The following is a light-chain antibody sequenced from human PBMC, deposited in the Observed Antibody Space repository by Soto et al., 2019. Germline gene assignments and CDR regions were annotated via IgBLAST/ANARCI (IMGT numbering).Light chain of an antibody. CDR2: EVS. J-gene: IGLJ1*01. Sequence: QSALTQPPSASGSPGQSVTISCTGTSSDVGGCNYVSWYQQHPGKAPKLMIYEVSKRPSGVPDRFSGSKSGNTASLTVSGLQAEDEADYYCSSYAGSNEGVFGTGTKLTVL. CDR1: SSDVGGCNY. V-gene: IGLV2-8*01. CDR3: SSYAGSNEGV.